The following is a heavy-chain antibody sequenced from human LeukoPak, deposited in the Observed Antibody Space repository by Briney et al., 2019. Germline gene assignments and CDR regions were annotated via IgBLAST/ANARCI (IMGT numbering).Heavy chain of an antibody. D-gene: IGHD4-23*01. CDR3: ARLPYGGYYFDY. CDR2: IYHSGST. J-gene: IGHJ4*02. Sequence: SQTLSLTCAVSGGSISSGGYSWTWIRQPPGKGLEWIGYIYHSGSTNYNPSLKSRVTISVDKSKNQFSLKLSSVTAADTAVYYCARLPYGGYYFDYWGQGTLATVSS. V-gene: IGHV4-30-2*01. CDR1: GGSISSGGYS.